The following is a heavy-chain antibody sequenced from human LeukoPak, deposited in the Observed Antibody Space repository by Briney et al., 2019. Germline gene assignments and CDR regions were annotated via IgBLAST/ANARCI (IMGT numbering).Heavy chain of an antibody. J-gene: IGHJ4*02. CDR1: GGTFSSYA. D-gene: IGHD3-22*01. CDR2: IIPIFGTA. Sequence: GASVKVSCKASGGTFSSYAISWVRQAPGQGLEWMGGIIPIFGTANYAQKFQGRVTITADESTSTAYMELSSLRSEDTAVYHCARGSAFGYDSSGYLLWGQGTLVTVSS. CDR3: ARGSAFGYDSSGYLL. V-gene: IGHV1-69*13.